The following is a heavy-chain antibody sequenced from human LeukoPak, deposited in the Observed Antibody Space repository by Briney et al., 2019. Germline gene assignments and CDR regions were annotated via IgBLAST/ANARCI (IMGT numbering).Heavy chain of an antibody. CDR1: GFTVSSNY. CDR3: ARDRYGGSHFDY. D-gene: IGHD4-23*01. V-gene: IGHV3-53*01. CDR2: ISVGGSI. J-gene: IGHJ4*02. Sequence: GGSLRLSCAASGFTVSSNYMSWVRQAPGKGLEWVSVISVGGSIHYADSVKGRFTISRDNSKNTLYLQMNSLRAEDTAVYFCARDRYGGSHFDYWGQGILVTVSS.